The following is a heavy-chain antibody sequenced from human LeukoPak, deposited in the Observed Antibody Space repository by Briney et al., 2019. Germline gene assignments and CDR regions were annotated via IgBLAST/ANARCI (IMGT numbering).Heavy chain of an antibody. D-gene: IGHD5-24*01. CDR2: ISSSSSYI. CDR3: ARGVEMATITTGY. CDR1: GFTFSSYA. V-gene: IGHV3-21*01. J-gene: IGHJ4*02. Sequence: GRSLRLSCAASGFTFSSYAMHWVRQAPGKGLEWVSSISSSSSYIYYADSVKGRFTISRDNAKNSLYLQMNSLRAEDTAVYYCARGVEMATITTGYWGQGTLVTVSS.